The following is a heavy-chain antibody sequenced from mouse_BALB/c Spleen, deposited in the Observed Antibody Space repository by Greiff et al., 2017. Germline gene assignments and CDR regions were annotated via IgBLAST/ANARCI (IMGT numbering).Heavy chain of an antibody. D-gene: IGHD2-1*01. CDR1: GYSITSGYY. J-gene: IGHJ2*01. CDR3: AREGGNDFDY. CDR2: ISYDGSN. Sequence: EVQLQQSGPGLVKPSQSLSLTCSVTGYSITSGYYWNWIRQFPGNKLEWMGYISYDGSNNYNPSLKNRISITRDTSKNQFFLKLNSVTTEDTATYYCAREGGNDFDYWGQGTTLTVSS. V-gene: IGHV3-6*02.